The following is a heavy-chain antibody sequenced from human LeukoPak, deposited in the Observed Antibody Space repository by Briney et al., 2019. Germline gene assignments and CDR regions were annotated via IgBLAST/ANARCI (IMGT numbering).Heavy chain of an antibody. J-gene: IGHJ4*02. D-gene: IGHD3-10*01. CDR3: ARDPSVWFGESPIDY. CDR1: GLTFSSHW. CDR2: ISYDGSNK. Sequence: PGGSLRLSCAASGLTFSSHWMHWVRQAPGKGLEWVAVISYDGSNKYYADSVKGRFTISRDNSKNTLYLQMNSLRAEDTAVYYCARDPSVWFGESPIDYWGQGTLVTVSS. V-gene: IGHV3-30-3*01.